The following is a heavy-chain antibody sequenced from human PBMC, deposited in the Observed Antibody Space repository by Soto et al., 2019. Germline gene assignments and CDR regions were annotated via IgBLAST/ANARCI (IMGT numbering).Heavy chain of an antibody. V-gene: IGHV2-5*02. D-gene: IGHD6-25*01. CDR2: IYWDDDK. CDR1: GFSLSTSGVG. J-gene: IGHJ4*02. Sequence: QITLKESGPTLVKPTQTLTLTCTFSGFSLSTSGVGVGWIRQPPGKALEWLALIYWDDDKRYSPSLKSRLTIPKDTSKNQVVLTMTNMDPVDTATYYCARFLAAEIFDCWGQGTLVTVSS. CDR3: ARFLAAEIFDC.